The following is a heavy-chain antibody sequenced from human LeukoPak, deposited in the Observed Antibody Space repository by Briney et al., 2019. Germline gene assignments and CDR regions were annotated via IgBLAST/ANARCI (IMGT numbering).Heavy chain of an antibody. Sequence: KASETLSLTCNVSGGSICSYYWSWIRQPAGKGLEWIGRIYTSGSTNYNPSLKSRVTMSVDTSKNQFSLKLSSVTAADTAVYYCAGGFDYDSSGSEGGTIDYWGQGTLVTVSS. D-gene: IGHD3-22*01. CDR2: IYTSGST. V-gene: IGHV4-4*07. CDR1: GGSICSYY. J-gene: IGHJ4*02. CDR3: AGGFDYDSSGSEGGTIDY.